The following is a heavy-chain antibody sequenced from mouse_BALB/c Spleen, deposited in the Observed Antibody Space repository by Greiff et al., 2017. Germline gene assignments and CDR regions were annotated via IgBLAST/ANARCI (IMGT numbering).Heavy chain of an antibody. CDR2: IWSGGST. D-gene: IGHD2-10*01. CDR1: GFSLTSYG. J-gene: IGHJ4*01. V-gene: IGHV2-2*02. CDR3: ARKGLLMDY. Sequence: VKLVESGPGLVQPSQSLSITCTVSGFSLTSYGVHWVRQSPGKGLEWLGVIWSGGSTDYNAAFISRLSISKDNSKSQVFSKMNSLQANDTAIYYCARKGLLMDYWGQGTSVTVSS.